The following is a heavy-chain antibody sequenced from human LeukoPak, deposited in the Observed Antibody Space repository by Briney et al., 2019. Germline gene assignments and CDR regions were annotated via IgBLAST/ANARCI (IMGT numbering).Heavy chain of an antibody. CDR3: ASGTYTQNFDY. Sequence: GSLIFSCSASGFTFRNYWMSWVRQAPGTGLEWVAKIKQDGSEKCYVDSVKGRFTISRDNAKNSLYLQMNSLRAEDTAVYYCASGTYTQNFDYWDQGPLVTVSS. D-gene: IGHD1-7*01. J-gene: IGHJ4*02. CDR1: GFTFRNYW. V-gene: IGHV3-7*05. CDR2: IKQDGSEK.